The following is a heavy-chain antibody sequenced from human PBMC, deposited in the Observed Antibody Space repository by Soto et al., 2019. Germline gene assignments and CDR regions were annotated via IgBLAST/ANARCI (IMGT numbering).Heavy chain of an antibody. Sequence: ASVKVSCKASGYTFTSYDINWVRQATGQGLEWMGWMNPNSGNTGYAQKFQGRGTMTRNTSISTAYMELSSLRSEDTAVYYCARNHVQMVRGTYYYYYYYMDVWGKGTTVTVSS. CDR3: ARNHVQMVRGTYYYYYYYMDV. CDR1: GYTFTSYD. J-gene: IGHJ6*03. V-gene: IGHV1-8*01. D-gene: IGHD3-10*01. CDR2: MNPNSGNT.